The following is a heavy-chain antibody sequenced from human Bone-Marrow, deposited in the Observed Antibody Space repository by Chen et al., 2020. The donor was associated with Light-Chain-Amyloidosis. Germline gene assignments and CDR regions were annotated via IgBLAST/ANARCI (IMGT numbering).Heavy chain of an antibody. CDR3: ARGPIAAAFVGYFDY. V-gene: IGHV3-48*03. CDR1: GFTFSSYE. Sequence: EVQLVESGGGLVQPGGSLRLSCAASGFTFSSYEMNWVRQAPGKGLEWVSYISSSGSTIYYAYSVKGRFTISRDNAKNSLYLQMNSLRAEDTAVYYCARGPIAAAFVGYFDYWGQGTLVTVSS. CDR2: ISSSGSTI. J-gene: IGHJ4*02. D-gene: IGHD6-13*01.